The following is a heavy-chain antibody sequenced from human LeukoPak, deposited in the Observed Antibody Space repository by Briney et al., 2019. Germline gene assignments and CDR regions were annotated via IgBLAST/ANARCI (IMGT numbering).Heavy chain of an antibody. CDR2: ISSSGSTI. CDR3: ATTLGLWFGDPVGYFDY. V-gene: IGHV3-11*01. D-gene: IGHD3-10*01. Sequence: GGSLRLSCGASGFTFSDYYMSWIRQAPGKGLEWVSYISSSGSTIYYADSVKGRFPISRDNAKNSLYLQMNSLRAEDTAVYYCATTLGLWFGDPVGYFDYWGQGTLVTVSS. CDR1: GFTFSDYY. J-gene: IGHJ4*02.